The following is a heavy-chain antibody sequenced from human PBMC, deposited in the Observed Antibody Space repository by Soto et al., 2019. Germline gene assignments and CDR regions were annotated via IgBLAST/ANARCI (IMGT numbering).Heavy chain of an antibody. D-gene: IGHD1-26*01. V-gene: IGHV1-18*01. CDR1: GYTFTNYD. CDR2: ISISKGKT. J-gene: IGHJ6*02. Sequence: QGQLVQSGAEVKRPGASLKVSCKASGYTFTNYDVAWVRRAPGQGLQWMGWISISKGKTYYEQSFQGRVTMTTDTVPTTGYMEVRSLRSDDTAVYYCARIRYIGNFGLDVWGQGTTVTVSS. CDR3: ARIRYIGNFGLDV.